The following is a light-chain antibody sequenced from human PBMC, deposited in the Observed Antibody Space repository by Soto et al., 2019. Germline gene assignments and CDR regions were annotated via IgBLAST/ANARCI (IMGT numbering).Light chain of an antibody. CDR1: QSISSW. CDR2: DAS. J-gene: IGKJ1*01. V-gene: IGKV1-5*01. Sequence: DIQMTQSPSTLSASVGDRVTITCPASQSISSWLAWYQQKPGKAPRLLIYDASSLESGVPSRFSGSGSGTEFTLTSSSLEPEDFAVYYCQHYVTSLTTFGQGTKVDIK. CDR3: QHYVTSLTT.